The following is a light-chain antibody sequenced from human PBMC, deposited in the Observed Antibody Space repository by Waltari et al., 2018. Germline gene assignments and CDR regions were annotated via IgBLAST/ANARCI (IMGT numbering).Light chain of an antibody. V-gene: IGKV2-30*02. CDR1: QGLVHTDANNF. CDR2: KVS. Sequence: DVVLTQSPLSLRVTLGQPASISCRSRQGLVHTDANNFLNLLQQRPGQYPSRLIYKVSSRDSGVPDRFRGSGSGTDFTLRISRVEAEDVAIYYCLQGTQWPPSLAFGGGTKLEIK. CDR3: LQGTQWPPSLA. J-gene: IGKJ4*01.